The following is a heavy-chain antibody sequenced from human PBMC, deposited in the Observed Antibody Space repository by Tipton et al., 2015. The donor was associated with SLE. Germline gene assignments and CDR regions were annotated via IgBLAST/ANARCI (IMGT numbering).Heavy chain of an antibody. Sequence: TLSLTCTVSGGSISSHYWSWIRQPPGKGLEWIGYIYYSGGTNYNPSLKSRVTISVDTSKNQFSLKLSSVTAADTAVYYCVRGVYWGQGTLVTVSS. J-gene: IGHJ4*02. CDR2: IYYSGGT. CDR3: VRGVY. CDR1: GGSISSHY. V-gene: IGHV4-59*11.